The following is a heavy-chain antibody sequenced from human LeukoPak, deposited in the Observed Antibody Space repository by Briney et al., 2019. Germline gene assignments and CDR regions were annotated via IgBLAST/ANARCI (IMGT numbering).Heavy chain of an antibody. CDR1: GGTFSSYA. V-gene: IGHV1-69*05. CDR2: IIPIFGTA. Sequence: SVKVSCKASGGTFSSYAISWVRQAPGQGLEWMGGIIPIFGTANYAQKFQGRVTITTDESTSTAYMELSSLRSEDTAVYYCARDRVLGGYFDYWGQGTLVTVSS. D-gene: IGHD2-8*02. J-gene: IGHJ4*02. CDR3: ARDRVLGGYFDY.